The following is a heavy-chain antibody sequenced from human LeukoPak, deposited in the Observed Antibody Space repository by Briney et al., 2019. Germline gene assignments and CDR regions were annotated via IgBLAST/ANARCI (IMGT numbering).Heavy chain of an antibody. CDR2: MNPNSGNT. J-gene: IGHJ4*02. V-gene: IGHV1-8*01. D-gene: IGHD6-19*01. CDR1: GYTFTSYD. Sequence: GASVKVSCKASGYTFTSYDINWVRQATGQRLEWMGWMNPNSGNTGYAQKCQGRVTITRNTSIDTAYMELTSLRYEDTAVYYCARGTRIAVAGTSQRKKFDDWGQGTLVTVSS. CDR3: ARGTRIAVAGTSQRKKFDD.